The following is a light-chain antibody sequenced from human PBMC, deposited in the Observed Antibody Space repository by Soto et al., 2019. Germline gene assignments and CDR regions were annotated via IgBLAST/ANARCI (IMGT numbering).Light chain of an antibody. CDR1: QNINNY. V-gene: IGKV1-39*01. J-gene: IGKJ4*01. Sequence: DIQMTQSPSTLSASVVDRVTITCQARQNINNYLNWYQQKPGRAPKLLIYAASSLQSGVPSRFSGSGSGTDFTLTISSLQPEDFATYYCQQSYSTPLTFGGGTKVDI. CDR2: AAS. CDR3: QQSYSTPLT.